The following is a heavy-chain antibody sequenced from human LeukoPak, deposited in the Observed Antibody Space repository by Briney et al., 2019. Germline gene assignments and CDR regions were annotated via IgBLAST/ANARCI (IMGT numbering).Heavy chain of an antibody. Sequence: GGSLRLSCAASGFTFSNYAMAWVRQAPGKGLEWVSAISGSGSSTYYADSVKGRFTVSRANSKNTLYLQMDSLRAEDTAVYYCANIATVRYFDLWGRGTLVTVSS. J-gene: IGHJ2*01. CDR3: ANIATVRYFDL. CDR1: GFTFSNYA. CDR2: ISGSGSST. D-gene: IGHD4-11*01. V-gene: IGHV3-23*01.